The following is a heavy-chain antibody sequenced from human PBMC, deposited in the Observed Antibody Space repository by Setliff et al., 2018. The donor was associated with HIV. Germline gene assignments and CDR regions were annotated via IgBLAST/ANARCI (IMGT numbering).Heavy chain of an antibody. CDR3: ARVSSAVAGTPLPDY. D-gene: IGHD6-19*01. CDR1: GGSISSGSYF. CDR2: IYTSGST. J-gene: IGHJ4*02. V-gene: IGHV4-61*02. Sequence: PSETLSLTCTVSGGSISSGSYFWTWIRQPAGKGLEWIGRIYTSGSTNYNPSLKSRVTISLDTSKNQFSLKLSSVTAADTAVYYCARVSSAVAGTPLPDYWGQGTLVTVSS.